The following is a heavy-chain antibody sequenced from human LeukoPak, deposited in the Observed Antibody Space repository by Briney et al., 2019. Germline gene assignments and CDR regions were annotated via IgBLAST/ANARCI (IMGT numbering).Heavy chain of an antibody. J-gene: IGHJ2*01. D-gene: IGHD3-10*01. CDR1: GDSISNYY. CDR3: ARDHYYGSGSYPYWYFDL. Sequence: PSETLSLTCTVSGDSISNYYWSWIRQPAGKGLEWIGRIYTSGSTNYNPSLKSRVTMSVDTSKNQFSLKLSSVTAADTAVYYCARDHYYGSGSYPYWYFDLWGRGTLVTVSS. V-gene: IGHV4-4*07. CDR2: IYTSGST.